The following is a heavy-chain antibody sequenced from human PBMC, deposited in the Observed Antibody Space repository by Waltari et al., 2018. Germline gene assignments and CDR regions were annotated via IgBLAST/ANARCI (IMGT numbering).Heavy chain of an antibody. CDR2: IYHSGST. Sequence: QVQLQESGPGLVKPSETLSLTCAVSGYSISSGHCWGWIRQPPGQGLEWIGSIYHSGSTYYNPSLKSRVTISVDTSKNQFSLKLSSVTAADTAVYYCASTGIAAAGSLGNAFDIWGQGTMVTVSS. V-gene: IGHV4-38-2*01. CDR1: GYSISSGHC. CDR3: ASTGIAAAGSLGNAFDI. D-gene: IGHD6-13*01. J-gene: IGHJ3*02.